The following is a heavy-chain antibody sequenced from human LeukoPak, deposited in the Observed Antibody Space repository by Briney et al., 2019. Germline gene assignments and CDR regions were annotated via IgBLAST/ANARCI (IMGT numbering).Heavy chain of an antibody. CDR3: ARDKGSRSTDSRWFDP. D-gene: IGHD2-15*01. J-gene: IGHJ5*02. Sequence: SETLSLTCTVSGGSISSYYWSWIRQPAGKGLEWIGRIYTSGSTNYNPSLKSRVTMSVDTSKNQFSLKLSSVTAAVTAVYYCARDKGSRSTDSRWFDPWGQGTLVTVSS. CDR1: GGSISSYY. V-gene: IGHV4-4*07. CDR2: IYTSGST.